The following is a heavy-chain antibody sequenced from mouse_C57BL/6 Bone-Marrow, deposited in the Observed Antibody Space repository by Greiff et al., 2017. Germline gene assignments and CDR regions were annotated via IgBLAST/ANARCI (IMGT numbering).Heavy chain of an antibody. CDR1: GYTFTSYW. Sequence: VQLQQPGAELVKPGASVKLSCKASGYTFTSYWMQWVKQRPGQGLEWIGAIDPSDSYTNYNQKFKGKATLTVDPSSSTAYMQLSSLTSEDSAVYYCARGGLRRGFAYWGQGTLVTVSA. CDR3: ARGGLRRGFAY. CDR2: IDPSDSYT. V-gene: IGHV1-50*01. D-gene: IGHD2-4*01. J-gene: IGHJ3*01.